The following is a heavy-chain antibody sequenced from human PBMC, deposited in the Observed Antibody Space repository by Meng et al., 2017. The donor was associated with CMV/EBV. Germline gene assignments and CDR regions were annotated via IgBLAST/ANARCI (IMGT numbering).Heavy chain of an antibody. J-gene: IGHJ1*01. CDR1: GYTFTSYD. V-gene: IGHV1-8*01. CDR2: MNPNSGNT. D-gene: IGHD2-21*01. Sequence: ASVKVSCKASGYTFTSYDINWVRQATGQGLEWMGWMNPNSGNTGYAQKFQGRVTITTDESTSTAYMELSSLRSEDTAVYYCARTAYCGGDCSFAEYFQHWGQGTLVTVSS. CDR3: ARTAYCGGDCSFAEYFQH.